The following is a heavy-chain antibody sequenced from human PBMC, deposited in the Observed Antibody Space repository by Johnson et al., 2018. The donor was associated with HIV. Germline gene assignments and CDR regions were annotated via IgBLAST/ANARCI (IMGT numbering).Heavy chain of an antibody. CDR2: IYSGGST. J-gene: IGHJ3*02. D-gene: IGHD2-15*01. CDR3: ATALLAPDAFDI. V-gene: IGHV3-NL1*01. Sequence: VQLVESGGGVVQPGGSLRLSCAASGFTFSSYGMHWVRQAPGKGLEWVSIIYSGGSTYYADSVKGRFTISRDNSKNTLYLQMNSLRAEDTAVYYCATALLAPDAFDIWGQGTMVTVSS. CDR1: GFTFSSYG.